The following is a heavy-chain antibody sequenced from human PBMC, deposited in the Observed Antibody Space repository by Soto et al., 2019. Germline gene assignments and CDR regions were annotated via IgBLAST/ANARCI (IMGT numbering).Heavy chain of an antibody. CDR3: ARDDVLCDGGGCYRVLFYV. D-gene: IGHD2-15*01. CDR2: IQSGGPT. Sequence: GGALRLSCTASGVTVSSKYMSWFRQAPGKGLEWVSLIQSGGPTYYADSVKGRFTISRDTSENTLHLQMDSLRAEDTAVYYCARDDVLCDGGGCYRVLFYVSGQGSTVTVS. J-gene: IGHJ6*02. CDR1: GVTVSSKY. V-gene: IGHV3-66*01.